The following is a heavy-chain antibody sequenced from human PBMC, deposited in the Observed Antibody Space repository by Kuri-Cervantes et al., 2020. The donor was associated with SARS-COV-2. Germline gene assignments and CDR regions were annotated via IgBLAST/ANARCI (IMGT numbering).Heavy chain of an antibody. J-gene: IGHJ6*02. CDR2: IIPILGIA. D-gene: IGHD2-8*01. CDR3: ARPLHCTNGVYSYYYYYGMDV. Sequence: SVKVSCKASGGTFSSYAISWVRQAPGQGLEWMGRIIPILGIANYAQKFQGRVTITADKSTSTAYMELSSLRSEDTAVYYCARPLHCTNGVYSYYYYYGMDVWGQGTTVTVSS. CDR1: GGTFSSYA. V-gene: IGHV1-69*04.